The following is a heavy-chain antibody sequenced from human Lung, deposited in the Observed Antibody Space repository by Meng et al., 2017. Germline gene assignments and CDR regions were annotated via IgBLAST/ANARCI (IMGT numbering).Heavy chain of an antibody. CDR3: ASAMGNYVPATNEWTPSYFDY. CDR1: GVTVSRYS. V-gene: IGHV1-69*02. Sequence: QVQLVQSGAEVKKPGSSVKVACKASGVTVSRYSFSWVRQAPGQGLEWMGRIIPILERANYAQKFQGRVTITADISTTTAYMEMRSLRSEDTAVYYCASAMGNYVPATNEWTPSYFDYWGRGTLVTVS. CDR2: IIPILERA. D-gene: IGHD3-16*01. J-gene: IGHJ4*02.